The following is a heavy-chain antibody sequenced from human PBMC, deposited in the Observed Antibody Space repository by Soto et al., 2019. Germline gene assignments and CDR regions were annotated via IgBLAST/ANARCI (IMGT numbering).Heavy chain of an antibody. CDR3: ARVGVGAYHFDY. CDR1: EFTFSAYW. CDR2: INPDGSTT. V-gene: IGHV3-74*01. D-gene: IGHD1-26*01. Sequence: GGALRLSCAASEFTFSAYWMHWVRQAPGKGLVWVSRINPDGSTTSYADSVKGRFTISRDNAKNTVYLQVNSLRDEDTAVYYCARVGVGAYHFDYWGQGTLVTVSS. J-gene: IGHJ4*02.